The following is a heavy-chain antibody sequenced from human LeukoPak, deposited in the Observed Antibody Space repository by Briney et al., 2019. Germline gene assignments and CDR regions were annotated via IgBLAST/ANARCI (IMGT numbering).Heavy chain of an antibody. Sequence: GGSLRLSCAASGSSGYYLHWVRQAPGERLEWVSAISPSDTYTYYADSVKGRFTLSRDNAKKSVFLQVSRLRVEDTAVYYCARAGFFGEYGLDVWGPGTTVIVSS. J-gene: IGHJ6*02. CDR3: ARAGFFGEYGLDV. V-gene: IGHV3-21*01. CDR2: ISPSDTYT. D-gene: IGHD3-3*01. CDR1: GSSGYY.